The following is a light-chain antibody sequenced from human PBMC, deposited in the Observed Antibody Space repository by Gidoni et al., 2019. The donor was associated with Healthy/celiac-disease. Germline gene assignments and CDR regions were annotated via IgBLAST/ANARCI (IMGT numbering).Light chain of an antibody. CDR3: MQALQTPRT. CDR1: QSLLHSNGYNY. V-gene: IGKV2-28*01. J-gene: IGKJ2*01. CDR2: WGS. Sequence: DIVMTQSPLSLPVTPGEPASISCRSSQSLLHSNGYNYLDWYLQKPGQSPQLLIYWGSNRSSGVPDRFSGSGSGTDFTLNISRVEAEDVGVYYCMQALQTPRTFGQGTKLEIK.